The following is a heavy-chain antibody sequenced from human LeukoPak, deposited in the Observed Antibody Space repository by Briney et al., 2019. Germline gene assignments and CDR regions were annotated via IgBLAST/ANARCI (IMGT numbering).Heavy chain of an antibody. J-gene: IGHJ5*02. CDR2: INQSGNT. CDR1: GGSFSGYY. D-gene: IGHD6-13*01. Sequence: PSETLSLTCAVYGGSFSGYYWSWIRQPPGKGLEWIGEINQSGNTNYNSSLKSRVTISVDTSKNWFSLKLSYVTAADTAVYYCARVGSSSWSDRNWFDPWGQGTLVTVSS. V-gene: IGHV4-34*01. CDR3: ARVGSSSWSDRNWFDP.